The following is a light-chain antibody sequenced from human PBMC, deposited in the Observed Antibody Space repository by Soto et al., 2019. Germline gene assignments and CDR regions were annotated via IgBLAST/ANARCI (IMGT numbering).Light chain of an antibody. Sequence: EIVMTQSPATLSVSPGERATLSCRASQSVSSNLAWYQQKPGQAPRLLIYGASIRATGIPVRFSGSGSGTEFTFTISSLQSEDFAVYYCQQYNNWPRTFGQGTKVDI. CDR3: QQYNNWPRT. J-gene: IGKJ1*01. CDR1: QSVSSN. CDR2: GAS. V-gene: IGKV3D-15*01.